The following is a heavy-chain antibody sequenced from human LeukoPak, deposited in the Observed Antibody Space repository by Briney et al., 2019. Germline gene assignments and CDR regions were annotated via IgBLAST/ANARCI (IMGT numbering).Heavy chain of an antibody. J-gene: IGHJ6*03. Sequence: GGSLRLSCAASGFTFSSYGMHWVRQAPGKGLEWVAVIWYDGSNKYYADSVKGRFTISRDNSKNTLYLQMNSLRAEDTAVYYCARDVGRLEWYSYYYMDVWGKGTTVTVSS. CDR3: ARDVGRLEWYSYYYMDV. CDR2: IWYDGSNK. CDR1: GFTFSSYG. V-gene: IGHV3-33*01. D-gene: IGHD3-3*01.